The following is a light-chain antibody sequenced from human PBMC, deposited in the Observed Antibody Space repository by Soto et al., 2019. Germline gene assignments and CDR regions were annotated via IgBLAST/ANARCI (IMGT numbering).Light chain of an antibody. V-gene: IGLV1-40*01. CDR3: QCYDSSLSGRVV. Sequence: QSVLTQPPSVSGAPGQRVTISCTGSSSNIGAGYDVHWYQQLPGTAPKLLIYGNSNRPSGVPDRFSGSKSGTSASLAITGLQAEDEADHYCQCYDSSLSGRVVFGGGTKLTVL. CDR2: GNS. CDR1: SSNIGAGYD. J-gene: IGLJ2*01.